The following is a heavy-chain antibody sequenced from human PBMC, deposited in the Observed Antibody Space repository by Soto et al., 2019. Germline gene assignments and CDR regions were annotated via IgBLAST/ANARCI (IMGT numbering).Heavy chain of an antibody. CDR3: ATPGGSGSHYAFDY. V-gene: IGHV1-24*01. D-gene: IGHD3-10*01. Sequence: ASVKVSCKVSGYTLTELSMHWVRQAPGKGLEWMGGFDPEDGETIYAQKFQGRVTMTEDTSTDTAYMELSSLRSEDTAVYYCATPGGSGSHYAFDYWGQGTLVTVSS. J-gene: IGHJ4*02. CDR1: GYTLTELS. CDR2: FDPEDGET.